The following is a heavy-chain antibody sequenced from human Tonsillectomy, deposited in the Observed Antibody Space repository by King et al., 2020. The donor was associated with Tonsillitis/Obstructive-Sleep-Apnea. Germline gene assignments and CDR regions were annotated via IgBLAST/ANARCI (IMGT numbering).Heavy chain of an antibody. D-gene: IGHD3-10*01. J-gene: IGHJ3*02. CDR1: GFTFDDYA. CDR2: ISWNSGSI. Sequence: VQLVESGGGLVQPGRSLRLAWAASGFTFDDYAMHWVRQAPGKGLEWVSGISWNSGSIGYADSVKGRFTISRDNAKNSLYLQMNSLRAEDTALYYCAKDIGSGSYRHDAFDIWGQGTMVTVSS. V-gene: IGHV3-9*01. CDR3: AKDIGSGSYRHDAFDI.